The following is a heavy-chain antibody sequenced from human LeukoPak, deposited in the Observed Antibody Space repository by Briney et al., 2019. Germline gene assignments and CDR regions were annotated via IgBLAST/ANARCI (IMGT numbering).Heavy chain of an antibody. D-gene: IGHD2-2*02. V-gene: IGHV3-30-3*01. CDR1: GFTFSSYA. J-gene: IGHJ4*02. CDR3: ARDPLYTNSPPSYFDY. Sequence: GGSLRLSCAASGFTFSSYAMNWVRQAPGKGLEGVAVISYDGTNKDYADSVKGRFTISRDNSRNTLYLQMNSLRAEDTAVYHCARDPLYTNSPPSYFDYWGQGTLVTVSS. CDR2: ISYDGTNK.